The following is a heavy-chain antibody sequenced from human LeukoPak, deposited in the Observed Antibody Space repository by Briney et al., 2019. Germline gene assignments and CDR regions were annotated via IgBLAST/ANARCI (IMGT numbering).Heavy chain of an antibody. CDR3: ARGPIGGLRKGFDI. CDR1: GYTFTGYY. V-gene: IGHV1-2*02. J-gene: IGHJ4*02. D-gene: IGHD1-26*01. CDR2: INPNSGGT. Sequence: ASVKVSCKASGYTFTGYYMHWVRQAPGQGLEWMGWINPNSGGTNYAQKFQGRVTMTRDTSVTTAYMDLDGLKSDDAAVYFRARGPIGGLRKGFDIWGQGTLVTVSS.